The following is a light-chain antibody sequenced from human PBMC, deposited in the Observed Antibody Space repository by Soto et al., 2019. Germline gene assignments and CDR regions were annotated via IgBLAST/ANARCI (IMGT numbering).Light chain of an antibody. Sequence: EIVLTQSPNNLSLSPGDRAALSCRASQTVRNNYVAWYQQKPGQAPKLLIYGASSRATDIPGRFSGRGSGTDFALTISRLEPEDFAVYYCQHYGGPVGYTFGQGTKLEL. CDR1: QTVRNNY. CDR3: QHYGGPVGYT. CDR2: GAS. J-gene: IGKJ2*01. V-gene: IGKV3-20*01.